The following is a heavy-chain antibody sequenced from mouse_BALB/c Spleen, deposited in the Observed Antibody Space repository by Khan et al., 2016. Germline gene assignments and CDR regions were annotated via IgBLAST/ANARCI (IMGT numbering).Heavy chain of an antibody. Sequence: EVELVESGPGLVKPSQSLSLTCTVTGYSITSDYAWNWIRQFPGNTLEWMGYITYSGTTTYNPSLKSRISITRDTSKPQFFLQLNSVTTEDTATYYCARWLAAMDYWGQGTSVTVSS. D-gene: IGHD2-2*01. V-gene: IGHV3-2*02. CDR2: ITYSGTT. CDR3: ARWLAAMDY. CDR1: GYSITSDYA. J-gene: IGHJ4*01.